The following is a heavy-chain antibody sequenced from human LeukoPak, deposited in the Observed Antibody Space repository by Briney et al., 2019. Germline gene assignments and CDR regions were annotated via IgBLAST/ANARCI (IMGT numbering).Heavy chain of an antibody. CDR2: ISAYNGNT. Sequence: ASVKVSCKASGYTFTSYGISWLRQAPGQGLEWMGWISAYNGNTNYAQKLQGRVTMTTDTSMSTAYMELRSLRSDDTAVYYCARDSRSRITIFGVVNTNDYWGQGTLVTVSS. J-gene: IGHJ4*02. CDR1: GYTFTSYG. CDR3: ARDSRSRITIFGVVNTNDY. D-gene: IGHD3-3*01. V-gene: IGHV1-18*01.